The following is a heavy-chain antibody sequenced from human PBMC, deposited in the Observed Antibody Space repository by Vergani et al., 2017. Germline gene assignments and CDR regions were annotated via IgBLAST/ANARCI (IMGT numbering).Heavy chain of an antibody. Sequence: QVQLVESAGGVVQPGGSLRLSCAASGFTFSNCGMHWIRQAPGKGLEWLADIGKDGINTRYRDAVKGRFTVSRDNSKAILCLQMDSLRSEDTALYYCAKYLRDSTDGLPDSWGPGTLVIVSS. J-gene: IGHJ4*02. V-gene: IGHV3-30*02. CDR3: AKYLRDSTDGLPDS. D-gene: IGHD2-21*02. CDR2: IGKDGINT. CDR1: GFTFSNCG.